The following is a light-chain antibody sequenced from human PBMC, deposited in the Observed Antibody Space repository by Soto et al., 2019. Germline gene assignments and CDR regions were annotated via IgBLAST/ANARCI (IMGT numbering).Light chain of an antibody. CDR2: DAA. Sequence: DIQMTQSPYSLSAAVGDRVTIACRASQNINTYLNWYQQKPGKAPKLLMFDAASLQSGVPSRFSGSGSRTDFTLTITSLQHEDFETYYCQQPSSAHFNLGHGTKVDLK. CDR1: QNINTY. V-gene: IGKV1-39*01. J-gene: IGKJ3*01. CDR3: QQPSSAHFN.